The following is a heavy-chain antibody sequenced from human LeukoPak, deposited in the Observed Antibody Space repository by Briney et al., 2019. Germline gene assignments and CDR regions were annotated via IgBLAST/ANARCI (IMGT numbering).Heavy chain of an antibody. D-gene: IGHD6-19*01. Sequence: SVKVSCKASGGTFSSYAISWVRQAPGQGLEWMGRIIPILGIANYAQKFQGRVTITADKSTSTAYMELSSLRSGDTAVYYCARGYNSGWYAYWGQGTLVTVSS. CDR2: IIPILGIA. CDR1: GGTFSSYA. V-gene: IGHV1-69*04. CDR3: ARGYNSGWYAY. J-gene: IGHJ4*02.